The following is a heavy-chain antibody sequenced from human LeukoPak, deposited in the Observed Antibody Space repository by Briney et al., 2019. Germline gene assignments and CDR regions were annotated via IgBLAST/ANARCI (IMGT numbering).Heavy chain of an antibody. CDR1: GFTFSNYW. CDR3: VRERGPYDAFDI. J-gene: IGHJ3*02. CDR2: IWSDGNNK. Sequence: GGSLRLSCAASGFTFSNYWMSWVRQAPGKGLEWVSVIWSDGNNKFYEDSVKGRFTIFRDNSKNTLDLQLNSLRAEDTAMYYCVRERGPYDAFDIWGQGTMVTVSS. V-gene: IGHV3-33*08.